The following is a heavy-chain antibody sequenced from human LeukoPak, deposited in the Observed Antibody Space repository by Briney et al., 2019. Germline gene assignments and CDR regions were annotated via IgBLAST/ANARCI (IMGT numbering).Heavy chain of an antibody. Sequence: SETLSLTCTVSGGSISSSSYYWGWIRQPPGKGLEWIGSIYYSGSTYYNPSLKSRVTISVDTSKNQFSLKLSSVTAADTAVYYCARYSRVTFDYWGQGTLVTVSS. D-gene: IGHD2-21*02. CDR1: GGSISSSSYY. CDR3: ARYSRVTFDY. CDR2: IYYSGST. V-gene: IGHV4-39*07. J-gene: IGHJ4*02.